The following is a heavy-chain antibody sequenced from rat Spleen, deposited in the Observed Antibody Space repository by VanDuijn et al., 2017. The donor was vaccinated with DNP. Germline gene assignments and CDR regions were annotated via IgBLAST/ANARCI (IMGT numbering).Heavy chain of an antibody. V-gene: IGHV5-7*01. CDR1: GFTFSDYN. CDR3: ARQGYYSSYTRWAMDA. CDR2: ISYDGSST. D-gene: IGHD1-2*01. J-gene: IGHJ4*01. Sequence: EVQLVESGGGLVQPGRSLKLSCAASGFTFSDYNMAWVRQAPKKGLEWVATISYDGSSTYYRDSVKGRFTISRDNAESTLYLQMNSLRSEDTATYYCARQGYYSSYTRWAMDAWGQGTSVTVSS.